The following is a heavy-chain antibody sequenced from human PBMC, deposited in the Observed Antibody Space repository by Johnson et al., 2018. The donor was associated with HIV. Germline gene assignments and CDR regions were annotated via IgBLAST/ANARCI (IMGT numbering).Heavy chain of an antibody. Sequence: VQLVESGGGLVQPGGSLRLSCAASGFTFSSYDMHWVRQATGKGLEWVSAIGTAGDTYYPGSVKGRFTISRENAKNSLYLQMNSLRAGDTAVYYCARGAPWGGSYAFDIWGQGTMVTVSS. CDR3: ARGAPWGGSYAFDI. V-gene: IGHV3-13*01. CDR2: IGTAGDT. D-gene: IGHD2-21*01. J-gene: IGHJ3*02. CDR1: GFTFSSYD.